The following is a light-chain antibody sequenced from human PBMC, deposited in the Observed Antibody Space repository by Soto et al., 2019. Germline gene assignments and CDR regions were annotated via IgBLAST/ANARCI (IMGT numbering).Light chain of an antibody. Sequence: EIVLTQSPGTLSLSPGERATLSCRASQSVSSSLAWYQQKPGQAPRLLIYDASNRATGIPARFSGSGSGTDFTLTISSLEPEDFAVYYCQQRSNGPTFGQGTRLEI. V-gene: IGKV3-11*01. CDR2: DAS. CDR3: QQRSNGPT. J-gene: IGKJ5*01. CDR1: QSVSSS.